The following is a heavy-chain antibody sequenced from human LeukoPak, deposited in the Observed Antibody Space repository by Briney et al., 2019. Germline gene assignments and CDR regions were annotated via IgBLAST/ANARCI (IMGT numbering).Heavy chain of an antibody. CDR1: GFTFSNFE. Sequence: PGGPLRLSCAASGFTFSNFEMNWVRQAPGKGLEWVSYISRSGSTIYYADSVKGRFAISRDNAKNSLYLQMNSLRAEDTAVYYCARDIYAGSFDYWGQGTLVTVSS. J-gene: IGHJ4*02. V-gene: IGHV3-48*03. CDR3: ARDIYAGSFDY. D-gene: IGHD4-23*01. CDR2: ISRSGSTI.